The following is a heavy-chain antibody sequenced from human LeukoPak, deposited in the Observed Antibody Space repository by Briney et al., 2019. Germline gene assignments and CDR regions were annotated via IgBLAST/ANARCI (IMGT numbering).Heavy chain of an antibody. Sequence: SETLSLTCTVSGGSINSGGSYWSWFRQHPGKGLEWIGCIYYSWSSYYNPSLKSRVTLSLDTSKNQFSLKLSSVTAADTAVYYCARDNGDYRSIYYYMDVWGKGTTVTVSS. CDR2: IYYSWSS. CDR3: ARDNGDYRSIYYYMDV. J-gene: IGHJ6*03. V-gene: IGHV4-31*03. CDR1: GGSINSGGSY. D-gene: IGHD4-11*01.